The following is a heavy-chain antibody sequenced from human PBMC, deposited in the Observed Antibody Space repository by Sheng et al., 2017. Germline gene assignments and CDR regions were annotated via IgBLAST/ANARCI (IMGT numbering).Heavy chain of an antibody. Sequence: QVQLVQSGAEVKKPGSSVKVSCKASGGTFSSYAISWVRQAPGQGLEWMGGIIPILGIANYAQKFQGRVTITADKSTSTAYMELSSLRSEDTAVYYCARDRRAPYSYGYYYYYYMDVWGKGRRSTVSS. V-gene: IGHV1-69*04. CDR3: ARDRRAPYSYGYYYYYYMDV. J-gene: IGHJ6*03. CDR1: GGTFSSYA. CDR2: IIPILGIA. D-gene: IGHD5-18*01.